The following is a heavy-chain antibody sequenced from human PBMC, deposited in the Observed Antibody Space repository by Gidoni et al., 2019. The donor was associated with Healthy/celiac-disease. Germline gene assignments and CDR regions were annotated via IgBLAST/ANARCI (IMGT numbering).Heavy chain of an antibody. D-gene: IGHD3-22*01. V-gene: IGHV3-33*01. CDR1: GFTFSSYG. CDR2: IWYDGSNK. Sequence: QVQLVESGGGVVQPGRSLRLSCAASGFTFSSYGMHWVRQAPGKGLEWVAVIWYDGSNKYYADSVKGRFTISRDNSKNTLYLQMNSLRAEDTAVYYCARDEYYYDSSGYYYWGQGTLVTVSS. J-gene: IGHJ4*02. CDR3: ARDEYYYDSSGYYY.